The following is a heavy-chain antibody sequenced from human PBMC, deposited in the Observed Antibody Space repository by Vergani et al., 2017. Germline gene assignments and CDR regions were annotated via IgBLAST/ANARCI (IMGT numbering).Heavy chain of an antibody. CDR3: AREFSGNTVKNY. CDR2: ISSSSSYI. CDR1: GFSFSSYA. D-gene: IGHD4-17*01. J-gene: IGHJ4*02. Sequence: EVQLLESGGGLVQPGGSLRLSCAASGFSFSSYAMTWVRQAPGKGLEWVSSISSSSSYIYYADSVKGRFTISRDNAKNSLYLQMNSLRAEDTAVYYCAREFSGNTVKNYWGQGTLVTVSS. V-gene: IGHV3-21*01.